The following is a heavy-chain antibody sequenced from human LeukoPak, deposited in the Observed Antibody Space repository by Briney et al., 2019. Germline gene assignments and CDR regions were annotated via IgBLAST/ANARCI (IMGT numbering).Heavy chain of an antibody. Sequence: GGSLRLSCAASGFSFSTYSMNWVRQAPGRGLEWVSYISFSSGTRYYADSVRGRFTISRDNAKNSLYLQMNSLRDDDTAVYYCARDRGNDGDYHSDYWGQGTLVTVSS. CDR2: ISFSSGTR. CDR1: GFSFSTYS. J-gene: IGHJ4*02. CDR3: ARDRGNDGDYHSDY. V-gene: IGHV3-48*02. D-gene: IGHD4-17*01.